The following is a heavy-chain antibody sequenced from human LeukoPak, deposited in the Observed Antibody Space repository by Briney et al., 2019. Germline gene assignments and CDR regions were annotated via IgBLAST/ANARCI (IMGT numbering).Heavy chain of an antibody. CDR2: IYYSGAT. Sequence: SEPLSLTCIVSGGSINDYYWSWIRQPPGERVEWMGYIYYSGATTYNPSLRSRVTIPLDTSKNQLSLKFSSVTAADTAVYYCARRFCSRAGCHRTFNWFDPWGQGTLVTVSS. J-gene: IGHJ5*02. V-gene: IGHV4-59*01. D-gene: IGHD2-2*01. CDR3: ARRFCSRAGCHRTFNWFDP. CDR1: GGSINDYY.